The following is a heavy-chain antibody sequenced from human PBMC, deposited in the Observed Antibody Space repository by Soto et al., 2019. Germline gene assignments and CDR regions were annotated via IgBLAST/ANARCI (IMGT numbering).Heavy chain of an antibody. CDR3: ARDDHTYGVY. CDR2: IGPYGNSI. D-gene: IGHD2-21*01. V-gene: IGHV3-11*01. Sequence: GESLKISCAASGFSFRDYFMSWLRQAPGKGLEWVSYIGPYGNSIYYADSVKGRFTISRDDATKSLHLHMNSLRTDDTAVYYCARDDHTYGVYWGQGTPVTGLL. CDR1: GFSFRDYF. J-gene: IGHJ4*02.